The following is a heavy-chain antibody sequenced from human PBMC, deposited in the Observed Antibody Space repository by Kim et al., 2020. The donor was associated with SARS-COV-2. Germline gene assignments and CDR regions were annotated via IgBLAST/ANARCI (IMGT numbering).Heavy chain of an antibody. D-gene: IGHD5-18*01. J-gene: IGHJ4*02. V-gene: IGHV3-30*07. Sequence: ADSVKGRFTISRDNSKNTLYLQMNSLRAEDTAVYYCARDGDRGDTAMVPLGGQGTLVTVSS. CDR3: ARDGDRGDTAMVPL.